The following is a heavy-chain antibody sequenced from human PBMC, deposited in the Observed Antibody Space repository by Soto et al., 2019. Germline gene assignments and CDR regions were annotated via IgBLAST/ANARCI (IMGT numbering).Heavy chain of an antibody. D-gene: IGHD3-9*01. V-gene: IGHV4-31*03. CDR3: ARRYGYYFDY. CDR2: IYHSGST. CDR1: GGYISSGGYY. Sequence: TLSLTCPVSGGYISSGGYYWNWIRQHPGKGLEWIGYIYHSGSTNYNPSLKSRVTISVHTSNSQFSLELSSVTAADTAVYYCARRYGYYFDYWGQGTLVTVSS. J-gene: IGHJ4*02.